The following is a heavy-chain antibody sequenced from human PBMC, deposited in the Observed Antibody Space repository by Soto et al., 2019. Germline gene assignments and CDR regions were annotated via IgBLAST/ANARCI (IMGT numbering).Heavy chain of an antibody. CDR1: GFTFSSYG. V-gene: IGHV3-33*01. CDR3: ARDRVVPAPTNDAFDI. D-gene: IGHD2-2*01. CDR2: IWYDGSNK. J-gene: IGHJ3*02. Sequence: GGSLRLSCAASGFTFSSYGMHWVRQAPGKGLEWVAVIWYDGSNKYYADSVKGRFTISRDNSKNTLYLQMNSLRAEDTAVYYCARDRVVPAPTNDAFDIWGQGTMVTVSS.